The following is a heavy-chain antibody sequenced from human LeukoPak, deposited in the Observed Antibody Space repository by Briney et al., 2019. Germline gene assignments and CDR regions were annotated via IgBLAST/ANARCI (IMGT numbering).Heavy chain of an antibody. CDR1: GFTFSSYE. D-gene: IGHD6-19*01. V-gene: IGHV3-9*01. Sequence: GGSLRLSCAASGFTFSSYEMNWVRQAPGKGLEWVSGISWNSGSIGYADSVKGRFTISRDNAKNSLYLQMNSLRAEDTALYYCAKDKDIAVAGLFDYWGQGTLVTVSS. CDR2: ISWNSGSI. J-gene: IGHJ4*02. CDR3: AKDKDIAVAGLFDY.